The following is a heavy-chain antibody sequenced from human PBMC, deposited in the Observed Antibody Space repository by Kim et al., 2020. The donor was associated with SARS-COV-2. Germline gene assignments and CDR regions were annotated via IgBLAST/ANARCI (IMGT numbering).Heavy chain of an antibody. CDR1: GFIFSSYW. D-gene: IGHD4-17*01. CDR3: ARDLRCEPFDI. CDR2: IQENGREK. Sequence: GGSLRLSCSASGFIFSSYWMSWVRQAPGKGLEWVAYIQENGREKYYVDSVKGRFTISRDNAKNSLYLQMNSLRAEDTAVYYCARDLRCEPFDIWGQGP. V-gene: IGHV3-7*01. J-gene: IGHJ3*02.